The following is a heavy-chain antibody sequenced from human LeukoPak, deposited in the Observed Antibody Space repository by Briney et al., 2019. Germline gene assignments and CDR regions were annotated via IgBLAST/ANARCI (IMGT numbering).Heavy chain of an antibody. Sequence: GESLKISFKCSGYSFTSSWIGLVRQMPGKGQGWMGIIYPGDSDTRYSPSFQGQVTISADKSISTAYLQWSSLKASDTAMYYCARRGQQLVLDYWGQGTLVTVSS. CDR1: GYSFTSSW. CDR3: ARRGQQLVLDY. V-gene: IGHV5-51*01. D-gene: IGHD6-13*01. J-gene: IGHJ4*02. CDR2: IYPGDSDT.